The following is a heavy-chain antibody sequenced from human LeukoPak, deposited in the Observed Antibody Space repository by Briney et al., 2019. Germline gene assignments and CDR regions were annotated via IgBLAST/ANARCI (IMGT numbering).Heavy chain of an antibody. J-gene: IGHJ6*02. CDR1: AFTFRDYY. V-gene: IGHV3-11*01. CDR2: ISTNGGAK. CDR3: ARALWNRAPYGMDV. Sequence: GGSLRLSCAASAFTFRDYYMSWIRQAPGKGLEWISYISTNGGAKYYADSVKGRFTISRDNTENSLFLQMDSLRAEDTAVYYCARALWNRAPYGMDVWGQGTTVTVSS. D-gene: IGHD1/OR15-1a*01.